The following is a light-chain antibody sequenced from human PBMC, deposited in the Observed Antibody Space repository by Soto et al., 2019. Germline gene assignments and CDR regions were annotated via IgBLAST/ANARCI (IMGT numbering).Light chain of an antibody. CDR1: SSNIGAGYD. J-gene: IGLJ1*01. Sequence: QSVLTQTPSVSGAPGQRVTISCTGSSSNIGAGYDVHWYQQLPGTAPKLLIYGNSNRPSGVPDRFSGSKSGTSASLAITGLQAEDEADYYCQSYDSLGVFGTGTKLTVL. CDR3: QSYDSLGV. CDR2: GNS. V-gene: IGLV1-40*01.